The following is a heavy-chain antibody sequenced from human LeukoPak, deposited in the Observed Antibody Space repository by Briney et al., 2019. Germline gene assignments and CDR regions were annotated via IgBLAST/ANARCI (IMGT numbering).Heavy chain of an antibody. CDR2: FYSGGST. D-gene: IGHD1-26*01. Sequence: GGSLRLSCAASGFTVSSSYMSWVRQAPGKGLEWVSGFYSGGSTFYADSVKGRFTISRDISKNTLYLQMNRLRADDTAVYYCARALGSGTYYGWGQGTLVTVSS. V-gene: IGHV3-53*01. CDR1: GFTVSSSY. CDR3: ARALGSGTYYG. J-gene: IGHJ4*02.